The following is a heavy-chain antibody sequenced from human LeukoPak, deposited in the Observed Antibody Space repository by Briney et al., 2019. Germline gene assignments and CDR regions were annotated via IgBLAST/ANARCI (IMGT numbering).Heavy chain of an antibody. V-gene: IGHV3-30*02. Sequence: YPGGSLRLSCAASGFTFSSYGMHWVRQAPGKGLEWVAFIRYDGSNKYYADSVKGRFTISRDNAKNSLYLQMNSLRAEDTALYYCAKDIAAAGNFDYWGRGTLVTVSS. CDR3: AKDIAAAGNFDY. J-gene: IGHJ4*02. CDR1: GFTFSSYG. CDR2: IRYDGSNK. D-gene: IGHD6-13*01.